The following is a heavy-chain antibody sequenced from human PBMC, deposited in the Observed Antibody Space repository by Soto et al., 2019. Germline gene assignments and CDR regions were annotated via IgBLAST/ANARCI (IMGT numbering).Heavy chain of an antibody. D-gene: IGHD6-19*01. V-gene: IGHV3-74*01. CDR3: ARGTSGWHVDY. CDR1: GFTFSSYW. CDR2: INSDGTNT. Sequence: EGQLVESGGGLVQPGGSLRLSCAASGFTFSSYWMHWIRQVPGKGLVCVSRINSDGTNTEYADSVKGRFTISRDNAKNTVYLQMNSLRDDDTAMYHCARGTSGWHVDYWGQGTLVTVSS. J-gene: IGHJ4*02.